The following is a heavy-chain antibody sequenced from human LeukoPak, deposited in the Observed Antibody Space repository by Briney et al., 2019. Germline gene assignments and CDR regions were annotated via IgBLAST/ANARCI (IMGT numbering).Heavy chain of an antibody. CDR1: GFTFSSYS. J-gene: IGHJ4*02. V-gene: IGHV3-21*01. CDR3: ARLGVSSSTRLIDD. Sequence: TGGSLRLSCAASGFTFSSYSMNWVRQAPGKGLEWVASISSSSSYIYYADSAKGRFTISRDNAKNSLSLQMNSLRAEDTAVYYGARLGVSSSTRLIDDWGQGTLVTVSS. CDR2: ISSSSSYI. D-gene: IGHD3-16*01.